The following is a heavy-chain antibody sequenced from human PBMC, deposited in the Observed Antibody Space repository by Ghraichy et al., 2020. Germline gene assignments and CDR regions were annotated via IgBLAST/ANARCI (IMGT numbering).Heavy chain of an antibody. CDR2: LYTSGTT. Sequence: GGSLRLSCAAHGHSVGDNHVNWVRQAPGGGLEWVSVLYTSGTTYYADSVEGRFSISRDSSKNTIYLKMKRLRAEDTAVYYCARELMIGYCAAGSCYSGLDYWGQGTLVTVSS. CDR3: ARELMIGYCAAGSCYSGLDY. CDR1: GHSVGDNH. D-gene: IGHD2-15*01. J-gene: IGHJ4*02. V-gene: IGHV3-53*01.